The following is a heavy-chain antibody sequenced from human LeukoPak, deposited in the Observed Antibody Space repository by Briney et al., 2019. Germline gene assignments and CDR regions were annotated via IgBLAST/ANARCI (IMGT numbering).Heavy chain of an antibody. V-gene: IGHV1-2*02. CDR1: GYTFTGYY. J-gene: IGHJ5*02. CDR2: INPNSGGT. D-gene: IGHD3-3*01. CDR3: ARNYDFWSGYYNWFDP. Sequence: ASVKVSCKASGYTFTGYYMHWVRQAPGQGLEWMGWINPNSGGTNYAQKFRGRVTMTRDTSISTAYMELSRLRSDDTAVYYCARNYDFWSGYYNWFDPWGQGTLVTVSS.